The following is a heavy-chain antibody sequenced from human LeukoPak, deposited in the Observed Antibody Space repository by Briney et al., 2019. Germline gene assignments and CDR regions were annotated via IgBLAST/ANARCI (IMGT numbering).Heavy chain of an antibody. J-gene: IGHJ4*02. CDR3: ARGGGYSYGSFDY. CDR1: GIIFSNYW. Sequence: GGPLRLSCAASGIIFSNYWMHWVRQAPGKGLVWVSRINRDGSSTSYADSVKGRFTISRDNAKNTLYLQMNSLRAEDTAVYYCARGGGYSYGSFDYWGQGTLVTVSS. CDR2: INRDGSST. D-gene: IGHD5-18*01. V-gene: IGHV3-74*01.